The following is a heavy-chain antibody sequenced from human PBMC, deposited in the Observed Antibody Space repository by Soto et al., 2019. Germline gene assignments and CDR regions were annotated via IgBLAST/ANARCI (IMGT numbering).Heavy chain of an antibody. Sequence: PGESLKISCKGSGYSFTSYWIGWVRQMPGKGLEWMGIIYPGDSDTRYSPSFQGQVTISADKSISTAYMKWTSLKASDTAMYYCQRQYCSGGSCYYRGAFDTWGQGTMVTLSS. D-gene: IGHD2-15*01. CDR1: GYSFTSYW. CDR3: QRQYCSGGSCYYRGAFDT. V-gene: IGHV5-51*01. CDR2: IYPGDSDT. J-gene: IGHJ3*02.